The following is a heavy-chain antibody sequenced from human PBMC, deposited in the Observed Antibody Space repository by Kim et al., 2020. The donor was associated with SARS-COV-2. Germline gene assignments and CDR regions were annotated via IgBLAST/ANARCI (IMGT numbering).Heavy chain of an antibody. D-gene: IGHD6-19*01. V-gene: IGHV1-69*01. J-gene: IGHJ4*02. CDR3: ARGGSSGWYTFNY. Sequence: AQKFQGRVTITADESTSTAYMELSSLRSEDTAVYYCARGGSSGWYTFNYWGQGTLVTVSS.